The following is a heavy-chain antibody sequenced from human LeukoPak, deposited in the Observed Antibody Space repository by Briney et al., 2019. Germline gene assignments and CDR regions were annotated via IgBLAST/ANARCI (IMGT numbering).Heavy chain of an antibody. CDR2: IYHSGST. CDR1: GYSISSGYY. Sequence: SETLSLTCTVSGYSISSGYYWGWIRQPPGKGLEWIGSIYHSGSTNYNPSLKSRVTISVDTSKNQFSLKLSSVTAADTAVYYCARPPLNDYWGQGTLVTVSS. J-gene: IGHJ4*02. CDR3: ARPPLNDY. V-gene: IGHV4-38-2*02.